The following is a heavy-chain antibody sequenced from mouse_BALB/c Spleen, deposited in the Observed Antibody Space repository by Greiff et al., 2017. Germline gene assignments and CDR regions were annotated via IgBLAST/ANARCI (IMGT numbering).Heavy chain of an antibody. V-gene: IGHV2-9-2*01. CDR3: VRDDGNYDFDY. Sequence: QVQLKESGPGLVAPSQSLSITCTVSGFSLTSYDISWIRQPPGKGLEWLGVIWTGGGTNYNSAFMSRLSISKDNSKSQVFLKMNSLQTDDTAIYYCVRDDGNYDFDYWGQGTTLTVSS. J-gene: IGHJ2*01. CDR1: GFSLTSYD. D-gene: IGHD2-1*01. CDR2: IWTGGGT.